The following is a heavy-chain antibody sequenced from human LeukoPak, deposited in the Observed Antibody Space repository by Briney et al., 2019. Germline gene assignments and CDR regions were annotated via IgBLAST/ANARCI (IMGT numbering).Heavy chain of an antibody. CDR3: AGSYYGSGSYLDY. CDR2: IYYSGST. CDR1: GGSISSYY. Sequence: SETLSLTCTVSGGSISSYYWSWIRQPPGKGLEWIGYIYYSGSTNYNPSLKSRVTISVDTSKNQFSLKLSSVTAADTAVYYCAGSYYGSGSYLDYWGQGTLVTVSS. J-gene: IGHJ4*02. V-gene: IGHV4-59*01. D-gene: IGHD3-10*01.